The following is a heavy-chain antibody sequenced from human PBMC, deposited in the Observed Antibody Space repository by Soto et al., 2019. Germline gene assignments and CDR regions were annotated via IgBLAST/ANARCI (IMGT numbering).Heavy chain of an antibody. CDR2: IYYSGST. D-gene: IGHD6-19*01. Sequence: QVQLQESGPGLVKPSQTLSLTCTVSGGSISSGGYYWSWIRQHPGKGLEWIGYIYYSGSTYYNPSLKSRVTISVDTSKNQFSLKLSSVTAADTAVYYCARAGSSGWPTHYYYGMDVWGQGTTVTVSS. V-gene: IGHV4-31*03. CDR1: GGSISSGGYY. J-gene: IGHJ6*02. CDR3: ARAGSSGWPTHYYYGMDV.